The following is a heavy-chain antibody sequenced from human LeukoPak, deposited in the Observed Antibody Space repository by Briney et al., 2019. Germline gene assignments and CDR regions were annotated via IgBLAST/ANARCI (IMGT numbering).Heavy chain of an antibody. J-gene: IGHJ5*02. Sequence: GESLKISCKGSGYSFTSYRIGWVRQMPGKGLEWMGIIYPGDSDTRYSPSFQGQVTISADKSISTAYLQWSSLKASDTAMYYCARQDCSGGSCYFGWFDPWGQGTLVTVSS. CDR1: GYSFTSYR. V-gene: IGHV5-51*01. D-gene: IGHD2-15*01. CDR2: IYPGDSDT. CDR3: ARQDCSGGSCYFGWFDP.